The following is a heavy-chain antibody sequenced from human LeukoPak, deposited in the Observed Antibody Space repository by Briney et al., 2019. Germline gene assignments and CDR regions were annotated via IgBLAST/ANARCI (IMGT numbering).Heavy chain of an antibody. D-gene: IGHD3-10*01. J-gene: IGHJ5*02. Sequence: GALRLSCEASGFTFSTYVMHWVRQAPGKGLEWVELIWYDGRSENYADSVKGRFAISRDNSKNTLYLQMDNVRAEDSALYYCAKHGGYPSGTFQWGIDAWGQGTLVTVSS. CDR1: GFTFSTYV. CDR3: AKHGGYPSGTFQWGIDA. CDR2: IWYDGRSE. V-gene: IGHV3-33*06.